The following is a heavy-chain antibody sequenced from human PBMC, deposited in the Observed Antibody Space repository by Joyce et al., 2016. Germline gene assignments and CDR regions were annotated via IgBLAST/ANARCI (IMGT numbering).Heavy chain of an antibody. V-gene: IGHV5-51*07. D-gene: IGHD3-22*01. CDR3: ARNGESTMTAAGAFDV. Sequence: DVHLVQSGAAVKKPGESLKISCKGSGYNFATHWIGWVHQMPGKGLGWMGIIYPGNTETRDGPSLQGQVIISADRFTNTAYLQWTSLKASDTAIYYCARNGESTMTAAGAFDVWGQGTVVTVSS. CDR1: GYNFATHW. J-gene: IGHJ3*01. CDR2: IYPGNTET.